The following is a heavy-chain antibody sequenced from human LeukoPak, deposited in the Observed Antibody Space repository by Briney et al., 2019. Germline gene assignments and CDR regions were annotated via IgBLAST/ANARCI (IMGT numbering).Heavy chain of an antibody. CDR2: ISYDGNNI. V-gene: IGHV3-30-3*01. CDR3: ASISGASWGDY. CDR1: GFTFGTYA. Sequence: GGSLRLSCAASGFTFGTYALRWVRQAPGKGLEWVAVISYDGNNIYYVDSVKGRFTISRDNSKNTLYLQMNSLRAEDTAVYFCASISGASWGDYWGQGTLVTVSS. J-gene: IGHJ4*02. D-gene: IGHD3-16*01.